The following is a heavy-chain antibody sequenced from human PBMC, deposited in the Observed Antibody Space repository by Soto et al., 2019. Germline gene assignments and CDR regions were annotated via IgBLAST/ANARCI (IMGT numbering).Heavy chain of an antibody. V-gene: IGHV4-31*03. CDR1: GGSISSGDYY. D-gene: IGHD6-13*01. CDR3: ARGSTIAAAGIPYLDP. Sequence: QVQLQESGPGLVKPSQTLSLTCTVSGGSISSGDYYWSWIRQHPGKGLEWIGYIYYSGSTYYNPSLKSRVTISADTSNNQFSLKLSSVTAADTAVYYCARGSTIAAAGIPYLDPWGQGTLVTVSS. J-gene: IGHJ5*02. CDR2: IYYSGST.